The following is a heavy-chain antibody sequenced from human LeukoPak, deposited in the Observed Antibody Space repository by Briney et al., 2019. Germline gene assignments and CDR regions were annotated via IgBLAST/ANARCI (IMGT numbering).Heavy chain of an antibody. CDR2: IYYSGST. D-gene: IGHD6-13*01. Sequence: SETLSLTCAVYGGSFSSYYWSWIRQPPGKGLEWIGYIYYSGSTNYNPSLKSRVTISVDTSKNQFSLKLSSVTAADTAVYYCARARYSSSGIFDYWGQGTLVTVSS. CDR1: GGSFSSYY. CDR3: ARARYSSSGIFDY. V-gene: IGHV4-59*01. J-gene: IGHJ4*02.